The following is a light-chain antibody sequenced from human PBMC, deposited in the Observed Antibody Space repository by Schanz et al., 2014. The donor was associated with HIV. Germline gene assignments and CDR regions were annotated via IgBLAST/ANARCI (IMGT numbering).Light chain of an antibody. V-gene: IGKV1-5*03. CDR2: QAS. Sequence: DIQMTQSPSTVSTSVGDRVTITCRASQTIGRLLAWYQQKPGRAPKLLIYQASILETGVPSRFSGSGSGTSFTLTITSLQPDDFATYYCQQYNSYSYTFGQGTKLEI. CDR3: QQYNSYSYT. CDR1: QTIGRL. J-gene: IGKJ2*01.